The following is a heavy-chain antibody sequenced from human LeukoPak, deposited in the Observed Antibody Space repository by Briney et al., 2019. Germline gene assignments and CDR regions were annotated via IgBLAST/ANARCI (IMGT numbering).Heavy chain of an antibody. CDR1: GYTFTDYY. Sequence: ASVKVSCKASGYTFTDYYIHWVRQAPGQGLEWMGWVNPNTGATNYAQKFQGRVTMTRDTSITTAYMEVNGLRSDDTAVYYCARVDVVATIGYFDPWGQGTLVTVSS. CDR3: ARVDVVATIGYFDP. CDR2: VNPNTGAT. J-gene: IGHJ5*02. D-gene: IGHD5-12*01. V-gene: IGHV1-2*02.